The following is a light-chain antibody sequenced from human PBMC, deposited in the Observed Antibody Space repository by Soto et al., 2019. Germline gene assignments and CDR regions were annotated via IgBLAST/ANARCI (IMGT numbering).Light chain of an antibody. CDR1: QSVSSNY. CDR2: GAS. J-gene: IGKJ3*01. Sequence: EIVLTQSPGTLSLSPGERATLSCRASQSVSSNYLAWYQQKPGQAPRLLIYGASSRATGIPDRFSGSGSGTYCSLTVSRLEPEDFAVYYCLQYGNSPPTFGRGTKVDIK. CDR3: LQYGNSPPT. V-gene: IGKV3-20*01.